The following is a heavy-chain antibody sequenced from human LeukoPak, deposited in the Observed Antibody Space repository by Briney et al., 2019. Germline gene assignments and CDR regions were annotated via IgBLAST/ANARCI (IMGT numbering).Heavy chain of an antibody. CDR1: GYTLTELS. V-gene: IGHV1-8*01. D-gene: IGHD1-26*01. CDR3: ARGTLVAVRSVGATSLGY. Sequence: ASVKVSCKVSGYTLTELSMYWVRQAPGQGLEWMGWMNPNSGNTGYAQKFQGRVTMTRNTSISTAYMELSSLRSEDTAVYYCARGTLVAVRSVGATSLGYWGQGTLVTVSS. J-gene: IGHJ4*02. CDR2: MNPNSGNT.